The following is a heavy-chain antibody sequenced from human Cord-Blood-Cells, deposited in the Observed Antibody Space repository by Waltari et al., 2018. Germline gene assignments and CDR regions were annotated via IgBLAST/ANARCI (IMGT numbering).Heavy chain of an antibody. D-gene: IGHD7-27*01. CDR1: AGPMSRGGYN. Sequence: QVQLQESASVLVKPSQTLSLTCTVSAGPMSRGGYNWSWIRQNPGKGLEWIGYIDYRGSTNCDPSLKDRVTVSVDTSKNQFSLKLSSVTAADTAVYYCARVGTGDFDYWGQGTLVTVSS. J-gene: IGHJ4*02. V-gene: IGHV4-31*03. CDR2: IDYRGST. CDR3: ARVGTGDFDY.